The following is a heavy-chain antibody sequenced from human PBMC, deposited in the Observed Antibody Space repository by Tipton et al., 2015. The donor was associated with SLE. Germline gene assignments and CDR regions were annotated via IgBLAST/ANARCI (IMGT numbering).Heavy chain of an antibody. D-gene: IGHD3-3*01. J-gene: IGHJ3*02. CDR2: IYYSGST. Sequence: TLSLTCTVSGDSIRGGDYYWTWIRQPPGKGLEWIGHIYYSGSTYYNPSLKSRVTISVDTSKNQFSLKLSSVTAADTAVYYCARHRTTPFWSGPPVDAFDIWGQGTMVTVSS. CDR3: ARHRTTPFWSGPPVDAFDI. CDR1: GDSIRGGDYY. V-gene: IGHV4-30-4*01.